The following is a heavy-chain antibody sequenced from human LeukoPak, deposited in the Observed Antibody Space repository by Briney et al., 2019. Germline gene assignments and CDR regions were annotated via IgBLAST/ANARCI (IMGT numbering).Heavy chain of an antibody. CDR3: ARDSCSSTSCSNYYYYYYMDV. CDR2: IKQDGSEK. D-gene: IGHD2-2*01. Sequence: GGSLRLSCAASGFTFSSYWMSWVRQAPGKGLEWVANIKQDGSEKYYVDSVKGRFTISRDNAKNSLYLQMNSLRAEDTAVYYCARDSCSSTSCSNYYYYYYMDVWGKGTTVTVSS. J-gene: IGHJ6*03. V-gene: IGHV3-7*01. CDR1: GFTFSSYW.